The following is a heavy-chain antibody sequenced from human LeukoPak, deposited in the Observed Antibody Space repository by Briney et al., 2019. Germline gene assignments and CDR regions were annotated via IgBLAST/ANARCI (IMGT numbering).Heavy chain of an antibody. CDR3: ARDVAYYYDSSGYYLDAFDI. CDR1: GGTFSSYA. CDR2: IIPIFGTA. Sequence: SVKVSCKASGGTFSSYAISWVRQAPGQGLEWMGGIIPIFGTANYAQKFQGRVTITADESTSTAYMELSSLRSEDTAVYYCARDVAYYYDSSGYYLDAFDIWGHGTMVTVSS. V-gene: IGHV1-69*13. J-gene: IGHJ3*02. D-gene: IGHD3-22*01.